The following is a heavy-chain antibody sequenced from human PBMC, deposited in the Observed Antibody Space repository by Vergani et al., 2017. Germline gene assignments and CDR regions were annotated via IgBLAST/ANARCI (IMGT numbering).Heavy chain of an antibody. CDR3: ARGQYDAFDI. V-gene: IGHV3-48*01. Sequence: EVQLVESGGGLVKPGGSLRLSCAASGFIFSTYSMNWVRQAPGKGLEWVSYISSSSSTIYYADSVKGRFTISRDNAKNSLYLQMNSLRAEDTAVYYCARGQYDAFDIWGQGTMVTVSS. CDR2: ISSSSSTI. J-gene: IGHJ3*02. D-gene: IGHD4-11*01. CDR1: GFIFSTYS.